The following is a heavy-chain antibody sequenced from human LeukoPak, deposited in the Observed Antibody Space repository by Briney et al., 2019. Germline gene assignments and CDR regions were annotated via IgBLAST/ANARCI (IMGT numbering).Heavy chain of an antibody. V-gene: IGHV3-74*01. J-gene: IGHJ4*02. CDR1: GFSFSSYW. CDR2: IKFDGSTI. D-gene: IGHD1-1*01. Sequence: GGSLRLSCAASGFSFSSYWMHWVRQAPGKGLVWVSRIKFDGSTINYADSVKGRFTISRDNSKNTLYLQMNSLRAEDTAVYYCAKEGTGIHFDYWGQGTLVTVSS. CDR3: AKEGTGIHFDY.